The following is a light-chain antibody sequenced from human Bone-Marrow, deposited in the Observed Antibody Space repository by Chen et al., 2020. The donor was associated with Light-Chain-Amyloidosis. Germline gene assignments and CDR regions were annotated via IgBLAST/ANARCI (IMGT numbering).Light chain of an antibody. CDR2: RDT. J-gene: IGLJ2*01. V-gene: IGLV3-25*02. Sequence: SYELTQPPSVSVSPGQTARIPCSGDDLPTKYAYWYQQKPGQAPVLVIHRDTERPSGISDRFSGSSSGTTATLTISGVKAEEEADYHCQSADSSGTYEVIFGGGTKLTVL. CDR1: DLPTKY. CDR3: QSADSSGTYEVI.